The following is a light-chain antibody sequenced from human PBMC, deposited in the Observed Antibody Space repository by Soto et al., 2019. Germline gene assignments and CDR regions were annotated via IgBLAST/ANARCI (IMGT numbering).Light chain of an antibody. V-gene: IGLV2-14*01. CDR2: GVT. CDR3: TSYTRSSNHV. CDR1: SSDIGGYDY. Sequence: QSALTQPASVSGSPGQSITITCTGTSSDIGGYDYVSWYQHHPGKAPKVIIYGVTNRPSGVSHRFSVSKSANTASLTISGLQAEDEADYYCTSYTRSSNHVFGTGTKLTVL. J-gene: IGLJ1*01.